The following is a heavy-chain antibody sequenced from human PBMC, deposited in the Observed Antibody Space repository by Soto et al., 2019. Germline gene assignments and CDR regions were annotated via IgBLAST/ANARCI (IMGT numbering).Heavy chain of an antibody. CDR1: VQSIRSGYY. CDR3: ARGAAIMATSNDTFDF. D-gene: IGHD5-12*01. CDR2: LYHSGNT. J-gene: IGHJ3*01. V-gene: IGHV4-38-2*01. Sequence: NPSETLSFTCAVSVQSIRSGYYWGWIRHPPGKGLEWVGSLYHSGNTYYNPSLESRVTISLDTSKNQFSLKLTSVTAADTAVYWCARGAAIMATSNDTFDFWGQGTMVTVSS.